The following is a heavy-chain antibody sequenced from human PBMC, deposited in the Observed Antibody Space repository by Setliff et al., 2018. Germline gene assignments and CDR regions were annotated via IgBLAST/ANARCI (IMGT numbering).Heavy chain of an antibody. CDR3: ARRTEYYNFWSGYYDY. CDR1: GGSFSGYY. V-gene: IGHV4-34*01. J-gene: IGHJ4*02. CDR2: INHSGST. Sequence: PSETLSLTCAVYGGSFSGYYWSWIRQPPGKGLEWSGGINHSGSTNYNPSLKSRVTISVDTSKNQFSLKLSSVTAADTAVYYCARRTEYYNFWSGYYDYWGQGTLVTVSS. D-gene: IGHD3-3*01.